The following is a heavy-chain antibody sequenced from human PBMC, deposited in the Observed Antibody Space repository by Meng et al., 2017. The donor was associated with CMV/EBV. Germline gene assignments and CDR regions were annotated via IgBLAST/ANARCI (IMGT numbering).Heavy chain of an antibody. CDR3: ARVTSRVAGAFDY. J-gene: IGHJ4*02. Sequence: HVARQESGPGLVKPSQTLSLTCTVSGGSISSGDYYWSWIRQPPGKGLEWIGYIYYSGSTYYNPSLKSRVTISVDTSKNQFSLKLSSVTAADTAVYYCARVTSRVAGAFDYWGQGTLVTVSS. D-gene: IGHD1-14*01. V-gene: IGHV4-30-4*08. CDR1: GGSISSGDYY. CDR2: IYYSGST.